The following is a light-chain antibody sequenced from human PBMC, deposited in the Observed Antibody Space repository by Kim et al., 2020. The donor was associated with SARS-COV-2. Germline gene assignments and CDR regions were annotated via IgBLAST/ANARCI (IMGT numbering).Light chain of an antibody. CDR1: YSNVGRNT. J-gene: IGLJ2*01. V-gene: IGLV1-44*01. CDR3: AAWDDNLNGVG. CDR2: GYN. Sequence: GQRVTIFCSGSYSNVGRNTVNWWQPLPGTAPKLLIFGYNQRPSGVPARFSASKSGTSASLAISGLQSEDEADYYCAAWDDNLNGVGFGGGTQLTVL.